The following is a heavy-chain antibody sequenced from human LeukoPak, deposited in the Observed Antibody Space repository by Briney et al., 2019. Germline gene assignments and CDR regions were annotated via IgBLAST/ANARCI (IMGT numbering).Heavy chain of an antibody. CDR2: IYSDGST. CDR3: ARLDYYYGMDV. CDR1: GLTVSSTY. J-gene: IGHJ6*02. Sequence: PGGSLRLSCAASGLTVSSTYMSWVRQAPGKGLEWVTVIYSDGSTYYADSVKGRFTISRDNSKNTLYLQMNSLRAEDTAVYYCARLDYYYGMDVWGQGTTVTVSS. V-gene: IGHV3-66*04.